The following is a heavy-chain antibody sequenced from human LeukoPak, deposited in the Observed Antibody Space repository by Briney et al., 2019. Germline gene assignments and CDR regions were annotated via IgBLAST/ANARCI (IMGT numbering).Heavy chain of an antibody. CDR3: ARDGDPQWLAYFDY. CDR1: GYTFTSYG. D-gene: IGHD6-19*01. CDR2: ISAYNGNT. Sequence: ASVKVPCKASGYTFTSYGISWVRQAPGQGLEWMGWISAYNGNTNYAQKLQGRVTMTTDTSTSTAYMELRSLRSDDSAVYYCARDGDPQWLAYFDYWGQGALVTVSS. V-gene: IGHV1-18*01. J-gene: IGHJ4*02.